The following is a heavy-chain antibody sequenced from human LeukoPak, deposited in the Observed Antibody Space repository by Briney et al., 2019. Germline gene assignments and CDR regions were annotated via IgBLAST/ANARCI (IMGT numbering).Heavy chain of an antibody. J-gene: IGHJ5*02. D-gene: IGHD3-22*01. CDR2: ISYDGSNK. Sequence: GGSLRLSCAASEFTFSNYPMHWVRQAPGKGLEWVAIISYDGSNKYYADSVKGRFTISRDNAKNSLYLQMNSLRAEDTAVYYCAREIYYYDSSGYLGWFDPWGQGTLVTVSS. CDR3: AREIYYYDSSGYLGWFDP. CDR1: EFTFSNYP. V-gene: IGHV3-30-3*01.